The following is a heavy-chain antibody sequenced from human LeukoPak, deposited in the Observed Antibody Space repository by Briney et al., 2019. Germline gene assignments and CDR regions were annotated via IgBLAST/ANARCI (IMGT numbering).Heavy chain of an antibody. Sequence: PSETLSLTCTVSGGSISSSSYYWGWIRQPPGKGLEWIGSIYYSGSTYYNPSLKSRVTISVDTSKNQFSLKLSSVTAADTAVYYCARDFVYSGYEVDYWGQGTLVTVSS. V-gene: IGHV4-39*07. D-gene: IGHD5-12*01. CDR2: IYYSGST. J-gene: IGHJ4*02. CDR1: GGSISSSSYY. CDR3: ARDFVYSGYEVDY.